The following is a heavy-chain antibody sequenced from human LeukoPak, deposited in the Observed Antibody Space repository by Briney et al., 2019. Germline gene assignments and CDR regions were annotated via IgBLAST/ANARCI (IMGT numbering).Heavy chain of an antibody. Sequence: GGSLRLSCAASGFTFSSYSMNWVRQAPGKGLEWVSSISSSSSYIYYADSVKGRFTISRDNAKNSLCLQMNSLRAEDTAVYYCARDEPDNYDILTGSYAFDIWGQGTMVTVSS. D-gene: IGHD3-9*01. CDR2: ISSSSSYI. CDR1: GFTFSSYS. CDR3: ARDEPDNYDILTGSYAFDI. V-gene: IGHV3-21*01. J-gene: IGHJ3*02.